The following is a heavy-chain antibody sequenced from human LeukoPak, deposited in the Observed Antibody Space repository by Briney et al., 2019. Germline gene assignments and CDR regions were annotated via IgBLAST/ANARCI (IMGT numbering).Heavy chain of an antibody. CDR1: GGSISSSSYY. CDR2: IYYSGST. J-gene: IGHJ4*02. V-gene: IGHV4-39*01. D-gene: IGHD6-13*01. CDR3: ARVQDGAAAGDY. Sequence: SETLSLTCTVSGGSISSSSYYWGWIRQPPGRGLEWIGSIYYSGSTYYNPSLKSRVTISVDTSKNQFSLKLSSVTAADTAVYYCARVQDGAAAGDYWGQGTLVTVSS.